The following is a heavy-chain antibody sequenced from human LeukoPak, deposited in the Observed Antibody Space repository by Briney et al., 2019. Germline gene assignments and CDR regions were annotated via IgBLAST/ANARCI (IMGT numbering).Heavy chain of an antibody. Sequence: SETLSLTCTVSGGSISSSSYYWGWIRQPPGKGLEWIGSIYYSGSTYYNPSLKSRVTISVDTSKNQFSLKLSSVTAADTAMYYCARVYYDFWSGYRNWFGPWGQGTLVTVSS. CDR2: IYYSGST. CDR3: ARVYYDFWSGYRNWFGP. CDR1: GGSISSSSYY. V-gene: IGHV4-39*01. D-gene: IGHD3-3*01. J-gene: IGHJ5*02.